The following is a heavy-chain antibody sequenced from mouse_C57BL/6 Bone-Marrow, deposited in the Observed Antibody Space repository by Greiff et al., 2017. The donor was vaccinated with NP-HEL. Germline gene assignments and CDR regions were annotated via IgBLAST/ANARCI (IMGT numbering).Heavy chain of an antibody. CDR1: GYTFTSYW. CDR3: TREILRSVVGTWFAY. Sequence: VQLKESGTVLARPGASVKMSCKTSGYTFTSYWMHWVKQRPGQGLEWIGAIYPGNSDTSYNQKFKGKAKLTAVTSASTAYLELSSLTNEDSAAYDCTREILRSVVGTWFAYWGQGTLVTVSA. V-gene: IGHV1-5*01. CDR2: IYPGNSDT. J-gene: IGHJ3*01. D-gene: IGHD1-1*01.